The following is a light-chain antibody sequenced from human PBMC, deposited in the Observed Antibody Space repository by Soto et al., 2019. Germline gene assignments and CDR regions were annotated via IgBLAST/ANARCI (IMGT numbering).Light chain of an antibody. V-gene: IGLV2-14*01. Sequence: QSVLTQPDSVSGSPGQSITTSCTGTSSDVGGYNYVSWYQQHPGKAPKLMIYDVSNRPSGVSNRFSGSKSGNTASLTIPGLQAEDEADYYCSSYTSSGTRVFGTGTKVTVL. CDR3: SSYTSSGTRV. CDR1: SSDVGGYNY. J-gene: IGLJ1*01. CDR2: DVS.